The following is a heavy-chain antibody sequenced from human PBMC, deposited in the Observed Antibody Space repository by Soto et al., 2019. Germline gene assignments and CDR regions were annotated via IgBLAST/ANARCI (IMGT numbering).Heavy chain of an antibody. D-gene: IGHD5-12*01. CDR1: GLTFSSYA. V-gene: IGHV3-30-3*01. Sequence: QVQLVESGGGVVQPWRSLRLSCAASGLTFSSYAMHWVRQAPGKGLEWVEVISYDGSKKCYADSVKDRFTIPPDNSKNTMFLQMSSLRAVEPAVYYCARDRGPRWLRLELYGIDVWGQG. J-gene: IGHJ6*02. CDR3: ARDRGPRWLRLELYGIDV. CDR2: ISYDGSKK.